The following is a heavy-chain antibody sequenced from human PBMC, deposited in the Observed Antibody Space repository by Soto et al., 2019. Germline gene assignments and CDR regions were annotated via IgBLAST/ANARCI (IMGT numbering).Heavy chain of an antibody. J-gene: IGHJ6*03. CDR3: ARVKGIVATIYPENYYYMDV. D-gene: IGHD5-12*01. CDR1: GFTFSSYS. Sequence: GGSLRLSCAASGFTFSSYSMNWVRQAPGKGLEWVSSISSSSSYIYYADSVKGRFTISRDNAKNSLYLQMNSLRAEDTAVYYCARVKGIVATIYPENYYYMDVWGKGTTVTVSS. V-gene: IGHV3-21*01. CDR2: ISSSSSYI.